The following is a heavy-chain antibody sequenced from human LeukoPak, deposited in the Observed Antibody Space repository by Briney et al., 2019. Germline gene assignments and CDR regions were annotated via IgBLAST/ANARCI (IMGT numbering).Heavy chain of an antibody. J-gene: IGHJ4*02. CDR2: IRSKAFGGTT. D-gene: IGHD6-13*01. Sequence: GRPLRLSCTTSGFTLGDYGLTWVRQAPGKGLEWVGFIRSKAFGGTTEYAASVKGRFTISRDDSKSIAYLQMSSLKTEDTAVYYCTRVGSSFFYFFDFWGQGTLVTVSS. V-gene: IGHV3-49*04. CDR1: GFTLGDYG. CDR3: TRVGSSFFYFFDF.